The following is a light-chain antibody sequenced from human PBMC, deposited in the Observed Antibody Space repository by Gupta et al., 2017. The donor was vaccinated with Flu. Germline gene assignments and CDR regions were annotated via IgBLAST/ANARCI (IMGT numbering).Light chain of an antibody. CDR2: KPS. CDR1: QSPVVSDGDTY. J-gene: IGKJ1*01. Sequence: DDVMPQSPPSLPVTLGQSASISCRSSQSPVVSDGDTYVSWLHHRPGQPPRRLIYKPSNRDSGVPDRISGSGSGTDFTLIISRVEAEDVGVYYCKQRKRCPWTFGQGTKVEIK. V-gene: IGKV2-30*01. CDR3: KQRKRCPWT.